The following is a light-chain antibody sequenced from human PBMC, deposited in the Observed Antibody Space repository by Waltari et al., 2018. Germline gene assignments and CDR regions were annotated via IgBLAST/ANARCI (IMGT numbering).Light chain of an antibody. J-gene: IGKJ2*01. CDR2: GAS. Sequence: IVMTQSPATLSVSPGERATLSCRASQSISTNLAWFQEKPGQAPRLLIYGASTRATGVPARLSGSGSGTYFTLVISSLQSEDFAVYYCQQYDKWLRYSFGQGTKLEIK. CDR1: QSISTN. V-gene: IGKV3-15*01. CDR3: QQYDKWLRYS.